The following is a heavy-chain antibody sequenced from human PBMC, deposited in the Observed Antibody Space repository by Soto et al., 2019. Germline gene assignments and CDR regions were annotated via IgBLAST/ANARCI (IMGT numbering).Heavy chain of an antibody. CDR1: GFSLSTSGVG. V-gene: IGHV2-5*02. D-gene: IGHD4-17*01. J-gene: IGHJ3*02. CDR3: AHSYYGDPGKAFDI. Sequence: SGPTLVNPTQTLTLSCTFSGFSLSTSGVGVGWIRQPPGKAQEWLALIYWDDDQRYSPSLKSRLTITKDTSKNQVVLTMTYMHPAATATYYCAHSYYGDPGKAFDIWGQGTMVTVS. CDR2: IYWDDDQ.